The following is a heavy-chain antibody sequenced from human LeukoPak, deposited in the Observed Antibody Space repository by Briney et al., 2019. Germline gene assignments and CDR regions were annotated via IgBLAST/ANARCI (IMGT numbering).Heavy chain of an antibody. CDR3: ARDWGGYDYPSDAFDI. J-gene: IGHJ3*02. D-gene: IGHD5-12*01. V-gene: IGHV1-69*13. Sequence: ASVKVSCKASGGTFSSYAISWVRQAPGQGLGWMGGIIPIFGTANYAQKFQGRVTITADESPSTAYMELSSLRSENTAVYYCARDWGGYDYPSDAFDIWGQGTMVTVSS. CDR1: GGTFSSYA. CDR2: IIPIFGTA.